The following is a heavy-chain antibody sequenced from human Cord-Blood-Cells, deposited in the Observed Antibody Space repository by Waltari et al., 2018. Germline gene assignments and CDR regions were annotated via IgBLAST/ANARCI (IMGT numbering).Heavy chain of an antibody. CDR1: GFTFSSYG. V-gene: IGHV3-30*18. J-gene: IGHJ4*02. Sequence: QVQLAESGGGVVQPGRSLRLSCAASGFTFSSYGMHWVRQAPGKGLEWVAVISYDGSNKYYADSVKGRFTISRDNSKNTLYLQMNSLRAEDTAVYYCAKDLGITGTTSDYWGQGTLVTVSS. D-gene: IGHD1-20*01. CDR2: ISYDGSNK. CDR3: AKDLGITGTTSDY.